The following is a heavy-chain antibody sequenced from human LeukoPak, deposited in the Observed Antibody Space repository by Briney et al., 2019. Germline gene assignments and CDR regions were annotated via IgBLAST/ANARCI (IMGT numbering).Heavy chain of an antibody. D-gene: IGHD6-6*01. V-gene: IGHV4-59*01. CDR1: GGSISSYY. CDR3: ARGHSSSSWVDY. J-gene: IGHJ4*02. Sequence: SETLSLTCTVSGGSISSYYWSWIRQPPGKGLEWIGYIYYSGSTNYNPSLKSRVTISVDTSKNQFSLRLSSVTAADTAVYYCARGHSSSSWVDYWGQGTLVTVSS. CDR2: IYYSGST.